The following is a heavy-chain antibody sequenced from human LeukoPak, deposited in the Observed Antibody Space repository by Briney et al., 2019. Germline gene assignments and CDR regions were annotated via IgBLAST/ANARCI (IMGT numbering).Heavy chain of an antibody. Sequence: SETLSLTCTVSGGSISSGGYYWSWIRQHPGKGLEWIGYIYYSGSTYYKPSLKSRVTISVDTSKNQFSLKLSSVTAADTAVYYCARVDSSSWYDHFYFDYWGQGTLVTVSS. CDR2: IYYSGST. CDR1: GGSISSGGYY. V-gene: IGHV4-31*03. D-gene: IGHD6-13*01. J-gene: IGHJ4*02. CDR3: ARVDSSSWYDHFYFDY.